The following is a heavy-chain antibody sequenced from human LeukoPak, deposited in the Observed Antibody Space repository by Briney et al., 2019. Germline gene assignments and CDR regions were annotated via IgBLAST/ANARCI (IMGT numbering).Heavy chain of an antibody. CDR1: GFTFSSYG. D-gene: IGHD3-16*02. V-gene: IGHV3-30*02. J-gene: IGHJ4*02. CDR2: IRYDGSNK. CDR3: AKVFDYDYVWGSYRDNDY. Sequence: GGSLRLSCAASGFTFSSYGMHWVRQAPGKGLEWVAFIRYDGSNKYYADSVKGRFTTSRDNSKNTLYLQMNSLRAEDTAVYYCAKVFDYDYVWGSYRDNDYWGQGTLVTVSS.